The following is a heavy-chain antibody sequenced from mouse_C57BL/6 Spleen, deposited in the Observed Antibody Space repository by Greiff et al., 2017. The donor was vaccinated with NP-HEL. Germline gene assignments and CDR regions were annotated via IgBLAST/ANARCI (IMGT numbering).Heavy chain of an antibody. CDR3: ARWAFYYGIYYAMDY. V-gene: IGHV5-16*01. CDR2: INYDGSST. J-gene: IGHJ4*01. CDR1: GFTFSDYY. Sequence: DVMLVESEGGLVQPGSSMKLSCTASGFTFSDYYMAWVRQVPEKGLEWVANINYDGSSTYYLDSLKSRFIISRDNAKNILYLQMSSLKSEDTATYYCARWAFYYGIYYAMDYWGQGTSVTVSS. D-gene: IGHD1-1*01.